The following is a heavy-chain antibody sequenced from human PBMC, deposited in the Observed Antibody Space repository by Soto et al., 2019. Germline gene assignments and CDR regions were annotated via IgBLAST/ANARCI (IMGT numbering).Heavy chain of an antibody. Sequence: GGSLRLSCAASGFDFSNTWIHWVRQVPGKGLVWVSRINSDGTGITYADSVKGRFTISRDNAKNTVYLQMSSLGVEDTAVYYCAKDWYYTIDYWGQGTPVTVSS. CDR2: INSDGTGI. CDR1: GFDFSNTW. D-gene: IGHD2-2*02. V-gene: IGHV3-74*03. CDR3: AKDWYYTIDY. J-gene: IGHJ4*02.